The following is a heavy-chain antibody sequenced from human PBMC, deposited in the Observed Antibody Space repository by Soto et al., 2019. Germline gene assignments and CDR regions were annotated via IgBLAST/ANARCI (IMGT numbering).Heavy chain of an antibody. Sequence: SVKVSCKASGGTFTSYAISWVRQAPGQGLEWMGGIIPITGTANYAQTFQGRVTITADESTSTAYMELSSLRSEDTAVYYCARFVEGYFQHWGQGTLVTVSS. V-gene: IGHV1-69*13. CDR2: IIPITGTA. D-gene: IGHD3-10*01. J-gene: IGHJ1*01. CDR3: ARFVEGYFQH. CDR1: GGTFTSYA.